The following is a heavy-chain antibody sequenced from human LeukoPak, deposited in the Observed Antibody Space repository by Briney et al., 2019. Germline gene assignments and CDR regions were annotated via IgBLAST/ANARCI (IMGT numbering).Heavy chain of an antibody. D-gene: IGHD5-18*01. CDR1: GFTFSSYS. CDR3: ARDGYTAMVAYFDY. Sequence: GGSLRLSCAASGFTFSSYSMNWVRQAPGKGLEWVSYISSSSSTIYYADSVKGRFTISRDNAKNSLYLQMNSLRAEDTAVYYCARDGYTAMVAYFDYWGQGTLVTVSS. V-gene: IGHV3-48*04. CDR2: ISSSSSTI. J-gene: IGHJ4*02.